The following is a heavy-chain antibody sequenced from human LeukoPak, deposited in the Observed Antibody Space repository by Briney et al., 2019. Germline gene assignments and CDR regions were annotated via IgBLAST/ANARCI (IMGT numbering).Heavy chain of an antibody. D-gene: IGHD6-13*01. J-gene: IGHJ4*02. CDR3: TRYSWYYFDY. V-gene: IGHV3-49*04. CDR2: IRSKAYGGTT. CDR1: GFIFGDYA. Sequence: PGRSLTLSCTASGFIFGDYAMSWVRQAPGKGLERVGFIRSKAYGGTTEYAASVKGRFTISRDDSKSIAYLQMNSLKTEDTAVYYCTRYSWYYFDYWGQGTLVTVSS.